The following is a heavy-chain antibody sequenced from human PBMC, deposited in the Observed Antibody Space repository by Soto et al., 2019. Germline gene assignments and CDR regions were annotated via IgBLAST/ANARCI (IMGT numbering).Heavy chain of an antibody. J-gene: IGHJ6*02. CDR1: GFTFSSYS. CDR2: ISSSSGTI. Sequence: PGGSLRLSCAASGFTFSSYSMNWVRQAPGKGLEWVSYISSSSGTIYYADSVKGRFTISRDIAKNSLYLQMNSLRDEDTAVYYCAKDTYYYDSSGYWSNDYYYYGMDVWGQGTTVTVSS. CDR3: AKDTYYYDSSGYWSNDYYYYGMDV. D-gene: IGHD3-22*01. V-gene: IGHV3-48*02.